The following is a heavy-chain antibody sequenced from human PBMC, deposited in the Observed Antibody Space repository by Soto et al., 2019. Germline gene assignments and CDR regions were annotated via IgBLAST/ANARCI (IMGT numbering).Heavy chain of an antibody. CDR1: GFTFDDYA. D-gene: IGHD6-6*01. Sequence: EVQLVESGGGLVQPGRSLRLSCAASGFTFDDYAMHWVRQPPGKGLEWVSGINWNSGIITYEDSVKGRFTISRDNAKNYLYLQTNSLRAEDTALYYCARDIRPGYSSSSPPYYYYYMDGWGKGTTVTVSS. CDR2: INWNSGII. CDR3: ARDIRPGYSSSSPPYYYYYMDG. V-gene: IGHV3-9*01. J-gene: IGHJ6*03.